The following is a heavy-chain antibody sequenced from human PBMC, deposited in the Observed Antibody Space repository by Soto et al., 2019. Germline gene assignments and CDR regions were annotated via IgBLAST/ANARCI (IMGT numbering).Heavy chain of an antibody. J-gene: IGHJ3*02. CDR2: IWYDGSNK. CDR1: GFTFSSYG. CDR3: ARERSSSSGDAFDI. V-gene: IGHV3-33*01. Sequence: QVQLVESGGGVVQPGRSRRLSCAASGFTFSSYGMHWVRQAPGKGLEWVAVIWYDGSNKYYADSVKGRFTISRDNSKNTLYLQMNSLRAEDTAVYYCARERSSSSGDAFDIWGQGTMVTVSS. D-gene: IGHD6-6*01.